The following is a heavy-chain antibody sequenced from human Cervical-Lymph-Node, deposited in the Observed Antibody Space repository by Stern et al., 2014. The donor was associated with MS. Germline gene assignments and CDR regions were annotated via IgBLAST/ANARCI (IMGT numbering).Heavy chain of an antibody. CDR3: ATYYYDSSGYGYFHD. Sequence: QVQLQESGPGLVKPSETLSLTCTVSGGSISSSGYFWGWIRQPPGKGLEWIGSIYYSGSTSYNPSLKSRVPIAADPSKTQFSLNWSSVPAADTAVFYCATYYYDSSGYGYFHDWGQGTLVTVSS. V-gene: IGHV4-39*01. D-gene: IGHD3-22*01. CDR2: IYYSGST. J-gene: IGHJ1*01. CDR1: GGSISSSGYF.